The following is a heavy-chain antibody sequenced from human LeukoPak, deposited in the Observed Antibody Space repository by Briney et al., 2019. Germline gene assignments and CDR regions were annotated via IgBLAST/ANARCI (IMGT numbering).Heavy chain of an antibody. CDR1: GYTLTAYY. D-gene: IGHD2-2*01. V-gene: IGHV1-2*06. CDR3: ARGPLIVVVPAAPTDYNYYYYMDV. J-gene: IGHJ6*03. Sequence: ASVKVSCKASGYTLTAYYLHWVRQAPGQGLEWMGRINPNSGGTTYAQKFQGRVTITTDESTSTAYMELSSLRSEDTAVYYCARGPLIVVVPAAPTDYNYYYYMDVWGKGTTVTVSS. CDR2: INPNSGGT.